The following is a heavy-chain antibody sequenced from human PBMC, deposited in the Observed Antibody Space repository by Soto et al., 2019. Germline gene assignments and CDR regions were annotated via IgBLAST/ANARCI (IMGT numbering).Heavy chain of an antibody. CDR1: AESFSGYS. CDR2: IDHSGNT. D-gene: IGHD3-16*01. Sequence: SDPLSLPCAVFAESFSGYSWRWVRHPPGKGLEWIGEIDHSGNTKYNPSLTSRVTISVDTSKNQFSLKLRPVTAADTAVYYCARSPTHFNYVWGNSNYWGQGTLVTVSS. V-gene: IGHV4-34*01. CDR3: ARSPTHFNYVWGNSNY. J-gene: IGHJ4*02.